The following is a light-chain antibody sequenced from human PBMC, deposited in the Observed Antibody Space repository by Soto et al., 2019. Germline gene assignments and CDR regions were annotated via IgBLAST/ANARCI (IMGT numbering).Light chain of an antibody. V-gene: IGLV1-36*01. J-gene: IGLJ3*02. Sequence: QSVLTQPPSVSEAPRQRVTISCSGSSSNIGNNAVNWYQQLAGKAPKLLIYYDDLLPSGVSDRFSGSKSGTSASLAISGLQFEDEADYYCAAWDDSLNGRVFGGGTKLTVL. CDR2: YDD. CDR3: AAWDDSLNGRV. CDR1: SSNIGNNA.